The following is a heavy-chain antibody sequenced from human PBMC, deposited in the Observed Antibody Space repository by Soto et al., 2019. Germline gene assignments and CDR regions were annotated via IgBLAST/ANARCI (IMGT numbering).Heavy chain of an antibody. CDR3: ARPDSSSWAASFDS. J-gene: IGHJ4*02. CDR2: SSFTGNT. V-gene: IGHV4-39*01. Sequence: PLETLSLTCTVSGGSSSSGNYYWDWVRQPPGKGLEWIGSSSFTGNTFFNPSLKSRVNIFVDTSKNQFSLKLNSVTAADTAVYYCARPDSSSWAASFDSWGQGILVTVSS. D-gene: IGHD6-13*01. CDR1: GGSSSSGNYY.